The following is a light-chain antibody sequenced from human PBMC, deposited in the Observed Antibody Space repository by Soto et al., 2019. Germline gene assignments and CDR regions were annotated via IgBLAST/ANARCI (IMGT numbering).Light chain of an antibody. CDR3: ATLYDSLDAGV. V-gene: IGLV1-44*01. CDR2: SNG. CDR1: SSNIGSNY. J-gene: IGLJ3*02. Sequence: QSVLTQPPSVSGTPGQSVTISCSGTSSNIGSNYVNWYQQLPGTAPKLLIHSNGQRPSGVPYRFSGSQSCTSASLAISGLQSHDEADYYCATLYDSLDAGVFGGGTKVTVL.